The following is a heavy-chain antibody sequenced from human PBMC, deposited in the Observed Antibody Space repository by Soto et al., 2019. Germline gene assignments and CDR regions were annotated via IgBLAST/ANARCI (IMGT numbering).Heavy chain of an antibody. D-gene: IGHD3-16*01. Sequence: ASVKVSCKASGYTFTSYGISWVRQAPGQGLEWMGWISAYNGNTNYAQKLQGRVTMTTDTSTSTAYMELRSLRDEDTAVYYCARDRPLGVHIYAWDYWGPGTLVTVSS. V-gene: IGHV1-18*01. CDR1: GYTFTSYG. CDR2: ISAYNGNT. J-gene: IGHJ4*02. CDR3: ARDRPLGVHIYAWDY.